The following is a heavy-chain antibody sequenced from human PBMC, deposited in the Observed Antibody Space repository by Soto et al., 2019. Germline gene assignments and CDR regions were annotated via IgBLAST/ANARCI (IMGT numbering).Heavy chain of an antibody. CDR1: GFTFSSYG. D-gene: IGHD6-19*01. Sequence: QVQLVESGGGVVQPGRSLRLSCAASGFTFSSYGMHWVRQAPGKGLEWVAVISYDGSNKYYADSVKGRFTISRDNSKNTLYLQMNSLRAEDTAVYYCAKAIAVAGYGMDVWGQGNTVTVSS. CDR3: AKAIAVAGYGMDV. CDR2: ISYDGSNK. V-gene: IGHV3-30*18. J-gene: IGHJ6*02.